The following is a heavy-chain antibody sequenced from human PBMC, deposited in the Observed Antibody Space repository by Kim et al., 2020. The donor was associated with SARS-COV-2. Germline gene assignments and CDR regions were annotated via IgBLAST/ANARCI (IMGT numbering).Heavy chain of an antibody. J-gene: IGHJ2*01. CDR2: NGNT. CDR3: ARDGYFDL. Sequence: NGNTNYAQRLQGRVTMTTDTSTSTAYMEWRSLRSDDTAIYYCARDGYFDLCGRGTLVTVSS. V-gene: IGHV1-18*01.